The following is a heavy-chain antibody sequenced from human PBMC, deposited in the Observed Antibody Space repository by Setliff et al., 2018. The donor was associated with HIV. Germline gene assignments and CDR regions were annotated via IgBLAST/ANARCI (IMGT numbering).Heavy chain of an antibody. D-gene: IGHD5-12*01. V-gene: IGHV4-39*01. CDR1: GGSVSDTSYY. Sequence: SESLSLTCTVSGGSVSDTSYYWGWIRQPPGKGLEWLANVYYSGGTYYNPSLNSRVTISVDTSRNQFSLKLTSVTAADTALYFCARLGDSGYDFRGYFDYWGQGKLVTVSS. CDR3: ARLGDSGYDFRGYFDY. CDR2: VYYSGGT. J-gene: IGHJ4*02.